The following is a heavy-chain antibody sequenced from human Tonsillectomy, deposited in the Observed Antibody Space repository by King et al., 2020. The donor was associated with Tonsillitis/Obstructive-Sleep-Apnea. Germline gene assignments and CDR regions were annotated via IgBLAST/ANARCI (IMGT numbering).Heavy chain of an antibody. CDR3: ARRVDPSKDSDFYYGMDV. V-gene: IGHV5-10-1*01. CDR2: IDPSDSYA. D-gene: IGHD5-18*01. CDR1: GYTFSNYW. J-gene: IGHJ6*02. Sequence: QLVQSGAEVKKPGESLKISCQGSGYTFSNYWITWVRQMPGKGLEWMGRIDPSDSYANYSPSFQGHVSISVDKSINTAYLQWSSLKASDTAIYYCARRVDPSKDSDFYYGMDVWGQGTAVTVSS.